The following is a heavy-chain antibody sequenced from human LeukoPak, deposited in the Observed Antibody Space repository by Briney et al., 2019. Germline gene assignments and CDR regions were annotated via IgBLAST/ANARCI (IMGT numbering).Heavy chain of an antibody. J-gene: IGHJ6*03. CDR3: AKAGKLCSSTSCYTPNYYYYMDV. Sequence: GGSLSLSCAASGFTFSSYSMNWVRQAPGKGLEWVSYISSSSSTIYYADSVKGRFTISRDNSKNTLYLQMNSLRAEDTAVYYCAKAGKLCSSTSCYTPNYYYYMDVWGKGTTVTVSS. CDR2: ISSSSSTI. V-gene: IGHV3-48*01. CDR1: GFTFSSYS. D-gene: IGHD2-2*02.